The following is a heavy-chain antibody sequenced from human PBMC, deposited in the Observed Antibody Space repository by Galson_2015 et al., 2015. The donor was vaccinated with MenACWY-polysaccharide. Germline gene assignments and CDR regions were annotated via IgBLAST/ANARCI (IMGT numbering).Heavy chain of an antibody. J-gene: IGHJ4*02. V-gene: IGHV3-23*01. CDR2: ISDRGIT. CDR1: GFTFSSYA. Sequence: SLRLSCAVSGFTFSSYAMNWVRQAPGKGLEWVSSISDRGITYYADSVKGRFTISRDTSKNTLYLQMSSLGDEDTAVYYCAKNWWRRQMGIDYWGQGTLVTVSS. D-gene: IGHD2-8*02. CDR3: AKNWWRRQMGIDY.